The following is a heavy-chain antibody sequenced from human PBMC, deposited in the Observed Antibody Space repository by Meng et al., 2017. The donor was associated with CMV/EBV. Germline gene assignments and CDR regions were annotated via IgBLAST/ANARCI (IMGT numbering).Heavy chain of an antibody. CDR2: IYYSGST. CDR3: AREGYDFWSGSLPRGWFDP. Sequence: GSLRPSCTVSGGSISSFYWSWIRQLPGKGLEWIGYIYYSGSTNNNPSLKSRVTISVDTSKNQRSLKLSSVTAADTAVYYCAREGYDFWSGSLPRGWFDPWGQGTLVTVSS. D-gene: IGHD3-3*01. J-gene: IGHJ5*02. V-gene: IGHV4-59*01. CDR1: GGSISSFY.